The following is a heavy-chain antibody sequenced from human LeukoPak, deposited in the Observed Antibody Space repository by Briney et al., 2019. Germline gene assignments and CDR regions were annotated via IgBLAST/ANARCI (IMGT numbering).Heavy chain of an antibody. CDR1: GYTFTGYY. V-gene: IGHV1-2*02. D-gene: IGHD2-15*01. Sequence: GASVKVSCKASGYTFTGYYMHWVRQAPGQGLEWMGWINPNSGDTNYAQKFQGRVTMTTDTSTSTAYMELRSLRSDDTAVYYCARDHGGKVDRYFDLWGRGTLVTVSS. J-gene: IGHJ2*01. CDR3: ARDHGGKVDRYFDL. CDR2: INPNSGDT.